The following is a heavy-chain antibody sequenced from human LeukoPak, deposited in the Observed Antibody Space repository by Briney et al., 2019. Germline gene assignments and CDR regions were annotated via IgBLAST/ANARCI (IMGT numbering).Heavy chain of an antibody. D-gene: IGHD1-26*01. Sequence: ASVKVSCKASGYTFTGYYMHWVRQAPGQGLEWMGWVNPNSGGTNYAQKFQGRVTMTRDTSISTAYMELSRLRSDDTAVYYCARVHRGSYPSDYWGQGTLVTVSS. CDR3: ARVHRGSYPSDY. V-gene: IGHV1-2*02. J-gene: IGHJ4*02. CDR2: VNPNSGGT. CDR1: GYTFTGYY.